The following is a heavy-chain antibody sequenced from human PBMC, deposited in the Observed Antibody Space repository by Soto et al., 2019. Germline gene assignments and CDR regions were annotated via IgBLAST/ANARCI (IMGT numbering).Heavy chain of an antibody. V-gene: IGHV3-73*02. D-gene: IGHD2-15*01. CDR3: TSHSPEDMIRK. J-gene: IGHJ4*02. CDR2: IRNKANSYAT. CDR1: GFTFSGSA. Sequence: EVQLVESGGGLVQPGGSLKLSCVASGFTFSGSAMHCVRQASGKGLEWVGRIRNKANSYATAYAASVKGRFTISRDDSNNTAYLQMNSLKTEDTAVYYCTSHSPEDMIRKWGQGTLVTVSS.